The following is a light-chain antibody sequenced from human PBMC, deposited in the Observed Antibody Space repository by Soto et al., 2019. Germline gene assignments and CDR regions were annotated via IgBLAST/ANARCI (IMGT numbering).Light chain of an antibody. CDR2: DAS. J-gene: IGKJ5*01. CDR1: QSVSSY. CDR3: QQRSNWQVT. V-gene: IGKV3-11*01. Sequence: VFIHTKVTLSLSPGERATLSCRASQSVSSYLAWYQQKPGQAPRLLIYDASNRATGIPARFSGSGSGTDFTLTISSLEPEDFAGYYCQQRSNWQVTFGQGTRLEIK.